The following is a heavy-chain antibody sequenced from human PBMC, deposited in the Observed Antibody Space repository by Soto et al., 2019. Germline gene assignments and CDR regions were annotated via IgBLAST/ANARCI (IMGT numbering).Heavy chain of an antibody. J-gene: IGHJ4*01. V-gene: IGHV3-30*03. Sequence: VQLEESGGGVVQPGTSLRLSCSVSGFAFSEYGMHWVRQAPGEGLQWVAVISSDGRNEQYADSVKGRFTVSRDNSKSTVYLQMNRLTPQDTGVYSCARQEAGSYFDFGVHGTLVTVSS. CDR3: ARQEAGSYFDF. CDR1: GFAFSEYG. D-gene: IGHD1-26*01. CDR2: ISSDGRNE.